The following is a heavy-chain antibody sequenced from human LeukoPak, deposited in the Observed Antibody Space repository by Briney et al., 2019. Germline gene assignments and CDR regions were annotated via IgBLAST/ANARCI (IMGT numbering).Heavy chain of an antibody. V-gene: IGHV1-2*02. Sequence: GASVKVSCKASGYTFTGYYMHWVRQAPGQGLEWMGWINPNSGGTNYAQKFQGRVTMTRDTSISTAYMELSRLRSDDTAVYYCARDLGDGGYSTFDYWGQGTLVTVSS. D-gene: IGHD4-11*01. CDR2: INPNSGGT. J-gene: IGHJ4*02. CDR3: ARDLGDGGYSTFDY. CDR1: GYTFTGYY.